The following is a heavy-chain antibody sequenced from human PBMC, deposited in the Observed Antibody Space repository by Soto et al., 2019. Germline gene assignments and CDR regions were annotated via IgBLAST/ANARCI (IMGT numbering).Heavy chain of an antibody. CDR2: ISASSTYM. CDR1: GFIFSSYT. Sequence: EVQLVESGGGLVKPGGSLRLSCAASGFIFSSYTMNWVRQAPGKGLEWVSSISASSTYMYYADSLKGRFTISRGNAYISLYLQMNSLRAEDTAVYYCARGWLRDPWMYWGQGTLVTVSS. CDR3: ARGWLRDPWMY. V-gene: IGHV3-21*01. D-gene: IGHD5-12*01. J-gene: IGHJ4*02.